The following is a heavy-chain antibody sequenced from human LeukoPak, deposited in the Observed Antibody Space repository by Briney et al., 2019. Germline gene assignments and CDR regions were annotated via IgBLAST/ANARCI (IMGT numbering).Heavy chain of an antibody. D-gene: IGHD6-13*01. CDR2: ISSSSSTI. J-gene: IGHJ4*02. CDR3: ARDRRTPAIAAAGTFDY. CDR1: GFTFSSYS. V-gene: IGHV3-48*04. Sequence: GGSLRLSCAASGFTFSSYSMNWVRQAPGKGLEWVSYISSSSSTIYYADSVKGRFTISRDNAKNSLYLQMNSLRAEDTAVYYCARDRRTPAIAAAGTFDYWGQGTLVTVSS.